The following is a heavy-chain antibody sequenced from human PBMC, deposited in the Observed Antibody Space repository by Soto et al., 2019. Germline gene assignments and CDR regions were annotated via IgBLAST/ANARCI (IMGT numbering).Heavy chain of an antibody. D-gene: IGHD2-2*02. CDR2: IYYSGST. CDR1: GGSISSADYY. J-gene: IGHJ5*02. Sequence: SETLSLTCTVSGGSISSADYYWSWIRQPPGKGLEWIGYIYYSGSTYYNPSLKSRVTISLDTSKNQFSLKLNSVTAADTAVYYFARAATAILYNWFDPWGQGTLVTVSS. CDR3: ARAATAILYNWFDP. V-gene: IGHV4-30-4*01.